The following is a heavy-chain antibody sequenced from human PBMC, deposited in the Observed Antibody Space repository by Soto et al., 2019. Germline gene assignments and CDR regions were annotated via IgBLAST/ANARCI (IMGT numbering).Heavy chain of an antibody. CDR2: ISYDGSNK. V-gene: IGHV3-30-3*01. CDR1: GFTFSYYA. Sequence: QVQLVESGGGVVQPGRSLRLSCAASGFTFSYYAMHWVRQAPGKGLEWVAVISYDGSNKYYADSVKGRFTISRDNSKNTLSLQMHNLSAEDTDVYYCARAALVGTSYGLHYFDSWGQGTLVTVSS. J-gene: IGHJ4*02. CDR3: ARAALVGTSYGLHYFDS. D-gene: IGHD5-18*01.